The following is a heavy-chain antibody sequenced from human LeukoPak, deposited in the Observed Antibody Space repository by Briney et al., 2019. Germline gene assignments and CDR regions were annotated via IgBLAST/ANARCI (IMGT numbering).Heavy chain of an antibody. D-gene: IGHD6-13*01. J-gene: IGHJ4*02. CDR3: ARAFGQQPQDY. Sequence: GGSLRLSCAASGFTFSSYAMHWVRQAPGKGLEWVAVISYDGSNKYYADSVKGRFTISRDNSKNTLYLQMNSLRAEDTAVYYCARAFGQQPQDYWGQGTLVTVSS. CDR1: GFTFSSYA. CDR2: ISYDGSNK. V-gene: IGHV3-30-3*01.